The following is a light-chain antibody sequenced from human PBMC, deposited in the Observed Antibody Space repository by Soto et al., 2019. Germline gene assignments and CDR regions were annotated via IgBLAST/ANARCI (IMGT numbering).Light chain of an antibody. CDR2: GAS. CDR3: QKYGSSPLN. V-gene: IGKV3-20*01. Sequence: EIVLTQSPGTLSLSPWERATLSCRASQSVSSSYLAWYQQKPGQAPRLLIYGASSRATGIPDRFSGSGSGTDFTLTISRLEPEDFAVYYCQKYGSSPLNFGGGTKVDIK. J-gene: IGKJ4*01. CDR1: QSVSSSY.